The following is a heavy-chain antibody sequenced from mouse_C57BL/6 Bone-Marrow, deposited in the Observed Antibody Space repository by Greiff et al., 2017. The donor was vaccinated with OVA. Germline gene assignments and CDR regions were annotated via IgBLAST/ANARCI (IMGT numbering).Heavy chain of an antibody. CDR1: GYTFTSYW. Sequence: QVQLQQPGAELVKPGASVKLSCKASGYTFTSYWMQWVKQRPGQGLEWIGEIDTSDSYTKYNQKFKGKATLTVDTSSSTAYMQLSSLTSEDSAVYYCAKGLRYPWYFAVWGTGTTVTVSS. D-gene: IGHD1-1*01. V-gene: IGHV1-50*01. CDR2: IDTSDSYT. J-gene: IGHJ1*03. CDR3: AKGLRYPWYFAV.